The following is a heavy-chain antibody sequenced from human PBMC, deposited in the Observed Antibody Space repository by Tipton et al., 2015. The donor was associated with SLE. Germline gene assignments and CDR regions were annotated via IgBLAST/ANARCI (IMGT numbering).Heavy chain of an antibody. V-gene: IGHV4-61*05. J-gene: IGHJ4*02. D-gene: IGHD6-13*01. Sequence: TLSLTCTVSGGSISSSSYYWGWIRQPPGKGLEWIGYIYHSGGTNHSPSLRSRLTTSVDTSKNHFSLKLNSVTAADTAVYYCARGLLILDSSWPSFDYWGQGTLVTVSS. CDR3: ARGLLILDSSWPSFDY. CDR1: GGSISSSSYY. CDR2: IYHSGGT.